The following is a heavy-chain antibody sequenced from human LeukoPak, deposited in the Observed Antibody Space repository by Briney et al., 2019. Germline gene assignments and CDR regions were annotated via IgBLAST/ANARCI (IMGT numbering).Heavy chain of an antibody. CDR3: VVGGSPGY. Sequence: GGSLRLSCAASGLAFSAYKMHWVRQAPRKGLVWVSRISTDGYTTDYADFVQGRFTASRDNTKNTWSLEMNSLRAEDTAVYYCVVGGSPGYWGEGTLVTVSS. J-gene: IGHJ4*02. CDR1: GLAFSAYK. D-gene: IGHD2-15*01. CDR2: ISTDGYTT. V-gene: IGHV3-74*01.